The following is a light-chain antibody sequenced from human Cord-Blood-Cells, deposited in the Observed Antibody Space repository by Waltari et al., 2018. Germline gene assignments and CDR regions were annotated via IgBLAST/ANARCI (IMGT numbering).Light chain of an antibody. J-gene: IGKJ2*03. CDR2: GAS. CDR1: QSVSSN. Sequence: EIVMTQSPATQSVSPGERATLPCRASQSVSSNLAWYQQKPGQAPRRLIYGASTRATGIPARFSGSGSGTEFTLTISSLQSEDFAVYYCQQYNNWPPFSFGQGTKLEIK. CDR3: QQYNNWPPFS. V-gene: IGKV3-15*01.